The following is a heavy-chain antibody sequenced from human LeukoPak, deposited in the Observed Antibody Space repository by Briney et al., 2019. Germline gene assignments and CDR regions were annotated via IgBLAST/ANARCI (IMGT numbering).Heavy chain of an antibody. V-gene: IGHV3-7*01. J-gene: IGHJ4*02. Sequence: PGGSLRLSCAASGFTFSRYWMSWVRQAPGKGLEWVANIKQDGSEKDYVDSVKGRFTISRDNAKNSLYLQMNSLRAEDTAVYYCARDLSGVTGYTYGRGIDYWGQGTLVTVSS. CDR1: GFTFSRYW. CDR2: IKQDGSEK. D-gene: IGHD5-18*01. CDR3: ARDLSGVTGYTYGRGIDY.